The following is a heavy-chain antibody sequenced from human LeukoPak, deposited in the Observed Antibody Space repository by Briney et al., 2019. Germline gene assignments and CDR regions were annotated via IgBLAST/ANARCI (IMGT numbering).Heavy chain of an antibody. D-gene: IGHD3-22*01. V-gene: IGHV4-59*08. CDR3: ARLPNYYDSKAFDI. CDR2: IYYSGSA. J-gene: IGHJ3*02. Sequence: SETLSLTCTVSGGSISSYYWSWIRQPPGKGLEWLGYIYYSGSANYNPSLKSRVTISVDTSKNQFSLKLSSVTAADTAVYYCARLPNYYDSKAFDIWGQGTMVTVSS. CDR1: GGSISSYY.